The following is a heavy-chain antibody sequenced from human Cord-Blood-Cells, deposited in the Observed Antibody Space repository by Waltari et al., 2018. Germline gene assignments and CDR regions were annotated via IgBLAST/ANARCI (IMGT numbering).Heavy chain of an antibody. CDR1: GGSFSGYY. V-gene: IGHV4-34*01. CDR3: AREAYGGNLPFDY. CDR2: INHSGSP. Sequence: QVQLQQWGAGLLKPSETLSLTCAVYGGSFSGYYWSWILQPPGKGLEWIGEINHSGSPHSNPSLKSRVTISLDTAKHQFSLKLSAVSAADTAVYYCAREAYGGNLPFDYWGQGTLVTVSS. J-gene: IGHJ4*02. D-gene: IGHD4-17*01.